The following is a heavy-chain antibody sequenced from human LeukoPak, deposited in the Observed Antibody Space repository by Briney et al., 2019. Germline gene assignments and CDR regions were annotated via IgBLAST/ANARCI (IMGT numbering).Heavy chain of an antibody. CDR3: ARHESIVVVVAARGFDS. J-gene: IGHJ4*02. CDR2: IYYTGST. D-gene: IGHD2-15*01. CDR1: GGSITNSY. Sequence: SETLSLTCSVSGGSITNSYWSWIRQPPGKGLEWIGYIYYTGSTTYSPSYKSRVTISVDTSRNQISLKLTSVTAADTAVYYCARHESIVVVVAARGFDSWGQGTLVTVSS. V-gene: IGHV4-59*08.